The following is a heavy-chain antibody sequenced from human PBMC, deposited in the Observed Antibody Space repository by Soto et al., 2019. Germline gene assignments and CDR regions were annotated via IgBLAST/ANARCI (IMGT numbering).Heavy chain of an antibody. CDR3: ARDREGYLDF. J-gene: IGHJ4*02. CDR1: GNTFSGYY. V-gene: IGHV1-2*02. CDR2: ISPNSGVT. Sequence: ASVKVSCKASGNTFSGYYVHWVRQAPGQGLEWMGWISPNSGVTSYAQKFQGRVTMTRDTSISTVYMELNRLRSDDTALYYCARDREGYLDFWVQGALVTVSS.